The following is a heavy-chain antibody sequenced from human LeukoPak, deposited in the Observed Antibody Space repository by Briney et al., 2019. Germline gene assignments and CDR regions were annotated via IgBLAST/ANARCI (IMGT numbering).Heavy chain of an antibody. D-gene: IGHD6-19*01. CDR1: GFTFSNYW. CDR3: ARGVAGTGPDI. V-gene: IGHV3-74*01. Sequence: GGSLRLSCAASGFTFSNYWMHWVRQAPGKGLVWVSRIKTDGSNTDYADSVKGRFTISRDTAKNTMYLQMNSLTAEDSAVYYCARGVAGTGPDIWGLGTMVTVSA. CDR2: IKTDGSNT. J-gene: IGHJ3*02.